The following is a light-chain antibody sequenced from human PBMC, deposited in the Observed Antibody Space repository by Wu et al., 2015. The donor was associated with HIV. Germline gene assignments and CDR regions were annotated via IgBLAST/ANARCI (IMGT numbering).Light chain of an antibody. CDR2: EAS. Sequence: IQMTQSPSSLSASVGDRVTITCRASQGISNSLAWYQQKPEKAPKLLISEASRLENEVPSRFSGSGSGTDFTLTISSLQPEDFATYHCQQYFSSRTFGQGTNGGDQT. CDR1: QGISNS. J-gene: IGKJ1*01. CDR3: QQYFSSRT. V-gene: IGKV1-NL1*01.